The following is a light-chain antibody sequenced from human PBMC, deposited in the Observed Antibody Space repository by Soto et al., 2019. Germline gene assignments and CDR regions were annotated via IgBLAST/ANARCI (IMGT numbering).Light chain of an antibody. CDR1: QSVSSN. CDR2: GAS. CDR3: QQRSTGPPLS. V-gene: IGKV3-15*01. Sequence: EIVMTQSPATLSVSPGERATLSCRASQSVSSNLAWYQQKPGQAPRLLIYGASTRATGIPARFSGSGSGTEFTLTISSLQSEDFAVYYCQQRSTGPPLSFGVGTKVDIK. J-gene: IGKJ4*01.